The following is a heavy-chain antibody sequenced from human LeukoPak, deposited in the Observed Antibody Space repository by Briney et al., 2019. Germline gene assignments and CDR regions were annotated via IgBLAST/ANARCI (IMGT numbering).Heavy chain of an antibody. Sequence: GGSLRLSCAASGLTFSSYGMHWVRQAPGKGLEWVAFIRYDGSNKYYADSVKGRFTISRDNSKNTLYLQMNSLRAEDTAVYYCAKDAGRKYQLLTYFDYCGQGTLVTVCS. CDR1: GLTFSSYG. V-gene: IGHV3-30*02. CDR3: AKDAGRKYQLLTYFDY. CDR2: IRYDGSNK. D-gene: IGHD2-2*01. J-gene: IGHJ4*02.